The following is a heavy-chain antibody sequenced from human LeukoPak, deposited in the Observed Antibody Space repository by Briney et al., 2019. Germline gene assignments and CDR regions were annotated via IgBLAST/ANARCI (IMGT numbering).Heavy chain of an antibody. J-gene: IGHJ6*04. D-gene: IGHD3-10*02. CDR2: ISSSGSTI. V-gene: IGHV3-48*03. CDR1: GFTFDDYG. CDR3: AELGITMIGGV. Sequence: PGGSLRLSCAASGFTFDDYGLNWVRQAPGKGLEWVSYISSSGSTIYYADSVKGRFTISRGNAKNSLYLQMNSLRAEDTAVYYCAELGITMIGGVWGKGTTVTISS.